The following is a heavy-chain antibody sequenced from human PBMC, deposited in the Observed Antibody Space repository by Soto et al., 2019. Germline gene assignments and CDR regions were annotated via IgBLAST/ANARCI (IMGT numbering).Heavy chain of an antibody. V-gene: IGHV3-64*01. Sequence: PGGSLRLSCAASGFTFSSYAMHWVRQAPGKGLEFVSAISSNGGSTYYANSVKGRFTISRDNSKNTLYLQMGSLRTEDMAVYYCARASSPWFDPWGQGTLVTVS. CDR2: ISSNGGST. D-gene: IGHD3-16*02. J-gene: IGHJ5*02. CDR1: GFTFSSYA. CDR3: ARASSPWFDP.